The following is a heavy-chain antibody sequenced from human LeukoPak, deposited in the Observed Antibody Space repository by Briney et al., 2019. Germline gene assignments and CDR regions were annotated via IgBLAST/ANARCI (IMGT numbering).Heavy chain of an antibody. CDR2: ISSSGSFL. J-gene: IGHJ4*02. Sequence: GGSLRLSCAASGFTFSNYSMSWVRQAPGKGLEWVSSISSSGSFLYYADSVKGRFTISRDNAKNSLYLQMNSLRVEDTAVYFCARGLFGVINPTDYWGQGTLVTVSS. CDR3: ARGLFGVINPTDY. D-gene: IGHD3-3*01. V-gene: IGHV3-21*01. CDR1: GFTFSNYS.